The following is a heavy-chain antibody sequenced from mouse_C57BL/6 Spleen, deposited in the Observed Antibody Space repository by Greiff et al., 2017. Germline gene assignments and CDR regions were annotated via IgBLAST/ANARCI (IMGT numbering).Heavy chain of an antibody. V-gene: IGHV5-16*01. D-gene: IGHD1-1*01. CDR1: GFTFSDYY. CDR2: INYDGSST. Sequence: DVKLVESEGGLVQPGSSMKLSCTASGFTFSDYYMAWVRQVPEKGLEWVANINYDGSSTYYLDSLKSRFIISRDNAKNILYLQMSSLKSEDTATYYCARAGYGSSSYYFDYWGQGTTLTVSS. J-gene: IGHJ2*01. CDR3: ARAGYGSSSYYFDY.